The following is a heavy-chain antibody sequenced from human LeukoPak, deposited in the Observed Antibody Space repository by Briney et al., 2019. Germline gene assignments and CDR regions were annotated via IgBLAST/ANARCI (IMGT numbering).Heavy chain of an antibody. D-gene: IGHD1-7*01. CDR3: ARDVSGTYFDF. Sequence: GGSLRLSCAASGFTFSSYAMSWVRQAPGKGLEWVSSISDSGDTTYYAHSVKGRITISRDNSKNTLYMQMSSLRAEDTAVYYCARDVSGTYFDFWGQGTLVTVSS. J-gene: IGHJ4*02. CDR2: ISDSGDTT. V-gene: IGHV3-23*01. CDR1: GFTFSSYA.